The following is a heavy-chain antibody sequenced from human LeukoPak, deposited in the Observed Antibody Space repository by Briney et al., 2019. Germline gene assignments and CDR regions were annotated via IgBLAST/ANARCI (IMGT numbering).Heavy chain of an antibody. CDR2: ISGSGGGT. Sequence: GGSLRLSCAASGFTFSSYAMSWVRQAPGKGLEWVSGISGSGGGTYYVDSVKGRFTISRDNSKNTLYLQMKSLRAEDTAVYYCASRIAVAGDWYFDLWGRGTLVTASS. CDR3: ASRIAVAGDWYFDL. CDR1: GFTFSSYA. J-gene: IGHJ2*01. V-gene: IGHV3-23*01. D-gene: IGHD6-19*01.